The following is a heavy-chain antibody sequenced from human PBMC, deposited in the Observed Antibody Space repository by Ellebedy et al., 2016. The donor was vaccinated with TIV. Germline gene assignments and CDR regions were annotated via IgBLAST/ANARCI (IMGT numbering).Heavy chain of an antibody. Sequence: AASVKVSCKASGYTFSNYFVHWVRQAPGQGLEWMGWISAYNGNTNYAQKLQGRVTMTTDTSTSTAYMELRSLRSDDTAVYYCARGPGYCSSTSCYGGGYYYYGMDVWGQGTTVTVSS. J-gene: IGHJ6*02. CDR3: ARGPGYCSSTSCYGGGYYYYGMDV. CDR1: GYTFSNYF. V-gene: IGHV1-18*04. CDR2: ISAYNGNT. D-gene: IGHD2-2*01.